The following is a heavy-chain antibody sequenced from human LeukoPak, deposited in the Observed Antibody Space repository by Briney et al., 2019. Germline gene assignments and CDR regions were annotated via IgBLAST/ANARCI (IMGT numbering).Heavy chain of an antibody. V-gene: IGHV4-34*01. Sequence: KSSETLSLTCAVYGGTFSGYYWTWIRQPPGRGLEWIGEINHSGSTKYTPSIKSRVTISVDTSKSQCSLKLNAVTAADTAMYYCARGRDPYWGQGTLVTVSS. CDR2: INHSGST. CDR1: GGTFSGYY. J-gene: IGHJ4*02. D-gene: IGHD5-24*01. CDR3: ARGRDPY.